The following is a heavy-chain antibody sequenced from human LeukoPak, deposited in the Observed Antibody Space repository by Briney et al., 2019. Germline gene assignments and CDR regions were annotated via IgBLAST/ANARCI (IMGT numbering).Heavy chain of an antibody. CDR3: AIKAKGDY. Sequence: GGSLRLSCAASGFTFTSYWMTWVRQAPGKGLEWVSTINNNGGSTYYADSVKGRFTISRDNSKNTLYLQMNSLRAEDTAVYYSAIKAKGDYWGQGTLVTVSS. V-gene: IGHV3-23*01. D-gene: IGHD3-10*01. CDR2: INNNGGST. CDR1: GFTFTSYW. J-gene: IGHJ4*02.